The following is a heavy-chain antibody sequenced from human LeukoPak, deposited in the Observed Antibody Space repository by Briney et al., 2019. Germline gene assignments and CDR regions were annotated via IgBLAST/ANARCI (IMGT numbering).Heavy chain of an antibody. V-gene: IGHV1-18*01. CDR2: ISAYNGNT. CDR3: ATAEYSYGSFDY. D-gene: IGHD5-18*01. Sequence: ASVKVSCKASGYTFTSYGISWVRQAPGQGLEWMGWISAYNGNTNYAQKLQGRVTMTTDTSTSTAYMELRSLRSDDTAVYYCATAEYSYGSFDYWGQGTLVTVSS. CDR1: GYTFTSYG. J-gene: IGHJ4*02.